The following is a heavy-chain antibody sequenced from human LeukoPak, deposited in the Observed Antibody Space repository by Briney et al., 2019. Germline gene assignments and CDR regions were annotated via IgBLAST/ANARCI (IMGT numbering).Heavy chain of an antibody. CDR3: ARGASKTIIERLPMFDE. CDR2: INWNGGST. CDR1: GFTFDDYG. Sequence: PGGPLRLSCAASGFTFDDYGMSWGRQAPGKGLEWVSGINWNGGSTGYADSVKGRFTTSREKAKNSLYLQMNSLRAEDTAVYYCARGASKTIIERLPMFDEWGQGTLVTVSS. D-gene: IGHD5-24*01. V-gene: IGHV3-20*04. J-gene: IGHJ4*02.